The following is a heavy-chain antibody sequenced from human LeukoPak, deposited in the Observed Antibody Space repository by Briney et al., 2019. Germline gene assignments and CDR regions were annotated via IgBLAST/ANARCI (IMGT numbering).Heavy chain of an antibody. CDR3: ARFVLRTTTYYYGSGSYFKGEVPDK. J-gene: IGHJ4*02. CDR2: INPNSGGT. Sequence: GASVKVSCKASGYTFTGYYMHWVRQAPGQGLEWMGWINPNSGGTNYAQKFQGRVTMTRDTSISTAYMELSRLRSDDTAVYYCARFVLRTTTYYYGSGSYFKGEVPDKWGQGTLVTVSS. D-gene: IGHD3-10*01. V-gene: IGHV1-2*02. CDR1: GYTFTGYY.